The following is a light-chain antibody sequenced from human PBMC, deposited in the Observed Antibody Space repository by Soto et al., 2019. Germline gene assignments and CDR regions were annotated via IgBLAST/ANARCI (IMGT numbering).Light chain of an antibody. Sequence: QSAMTTPTCVSGSPGQSITISCPGPRRAIGNYNYVSWYQHHPGQAPKLMIYEVTSRPSGGSDRFSGSKSGMTASLTISGLQPEDEDDYFCASYRSANTLVVFGTGTKVTVL. V-gene: IGLV2-14*01. J-gene: IGLJ1*01. CDR2: EVT. CDR3: ASYRSANTLVV. CDR1: RRAIGNYNY.